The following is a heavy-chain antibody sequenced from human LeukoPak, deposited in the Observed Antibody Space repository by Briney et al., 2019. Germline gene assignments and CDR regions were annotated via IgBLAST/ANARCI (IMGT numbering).Heavy chain of an antibody. J-gene: IGHJ5*02. CDR1: GFTFSSYA. Sequence: PGGSLRLSCAASGFTFSSYAMSWVRQAPGKGLEWVSAISGSGCSTYFADSVKGRFTISRHNSKNTLYLQMNSLRAEDTAIYYCAKTSGYRRFDPWGQGTLVTVSS. D-gene: IGHD5-12*01. V-gene: IGHV3-23*01. CDR2: ISGSGCST. CDR3: AKTSGYRRFDP.